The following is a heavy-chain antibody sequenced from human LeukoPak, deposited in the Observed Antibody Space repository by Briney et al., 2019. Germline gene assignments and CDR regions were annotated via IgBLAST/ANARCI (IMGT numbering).Heavy chain of an antibody. CDR3: ARADSFRYYYGMDV. CDR2: IYSGGST. CDR1: GFTVSSNY. D-gene: IGHD3-16*01. V-gene: IGHV3-53*01. Sequence: GGSLRLSCAASGFTVSSNYMSWVRQAPGKGLEWVSAIYSGGSTYYADSVKGRFTISRDNSKNTLYLQMNSLRAEDTAVYYCARADSFRYYYGMDVWGKGTTVTVSS. J-gene: IGHJ6*04.